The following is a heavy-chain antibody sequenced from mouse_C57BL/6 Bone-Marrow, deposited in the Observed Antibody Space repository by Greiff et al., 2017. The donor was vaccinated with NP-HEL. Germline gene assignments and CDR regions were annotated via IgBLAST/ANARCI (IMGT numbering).Heavy chain of an antibody. V-gene: IGHV1-76*01. J-gene: IGHJ1*03. CDR3: ARTDYWYFDD. CDR2: IYPGSGNT. CDR1: GYTFTDYY. Sequence: QVQLKQSGAELVRPGASVKLSCKASGYTFTDYYINWVKQRPGQGLEWIARIYPGSGNTYYNEKFKGKATLTAEKSSSTAYMQLSSLTSEDSAVYFCARTDYWYFDDWGTGTTVTVSS.